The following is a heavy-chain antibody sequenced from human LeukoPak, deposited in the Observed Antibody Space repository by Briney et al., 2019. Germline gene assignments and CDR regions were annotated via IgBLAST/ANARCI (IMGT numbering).Heavy chain of an antibody. CDR3: ARDLTYYDILTGYYIQGGWFDP. D-gene: IGHD3-9*01. Sequence: ASVKVSCKASGYTFTSYGISWVRQAPGQALEWMGWISAYNGNTNYAQKLQGRVTMTTDTSTSTAYMELRSLRSDDTAVYYCARDLTYYDILTGYYIQGGWFDPWGQGTLVTVSS. J-gene: IGHJ5*02. CDR2: ISAYNGNT. CDR1: GYTFTSYG. V-gene: IGHV1-18*01.